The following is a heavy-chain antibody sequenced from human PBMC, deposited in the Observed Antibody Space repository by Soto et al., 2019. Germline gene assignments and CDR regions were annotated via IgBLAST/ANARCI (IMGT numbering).Heavy chain of an antibody. D-gene: IGHD4-17*01. Sequence: EVQVLESGGGLEQPGGSLRLSCVASGIIFRIYAMIWVRQAPGVGLEWVSAITGGGDITYYADSVKGRFTISRDNYKSTLYLHMNNLRADDTAIYYCARDPNGDYVGAFDFWGQGIKVTVS. V-gene: IGHV3-23*01. CDR1: GIIFRIYA. CDR3: ARDPNGDYVGAFDF. J-gene: IGHJ3*01. CDR2: ITGGGDIT.